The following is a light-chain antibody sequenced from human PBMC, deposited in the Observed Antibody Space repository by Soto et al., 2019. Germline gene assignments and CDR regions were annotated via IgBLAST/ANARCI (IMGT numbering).Light chain of an antibody. Sequence: QPPGSASWTQEERATRSSEASQSVTSNYLAWYQQNPGQAPSLLIFGASSRATGIPDRFSGSGSGTDFTLTIIRLEPLDFAVYYCQQYGNSETFGQGTKVDIK. V-gene: IGKV3-20*01. CDR3: QQYGNSET. J-gene: IGKJ1*01. CDR1: QSVTSNY. CDR2: GAS.